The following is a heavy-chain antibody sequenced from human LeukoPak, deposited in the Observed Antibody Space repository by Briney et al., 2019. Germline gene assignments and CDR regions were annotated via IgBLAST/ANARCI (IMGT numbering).Heavy chain of an antibody. Sequence: GGSLTLSCAASGFTFSGYAMSWLRQAPAKGLEWISDISAGGGSTYYADSVKGRFTISRDNSKNTVYLQMNSLRAEDTAVYYCAKETNNILTGYYTFDYWGQGILVTVSS. V-gene: IGHV3-23*01. J-gene: IGHJ4*02. CDR3: AKETNNILTGYYTFDY. CDR1: GFTFSGYA. CDR2: ISAGGGST. D-gene: IGHD3-9*01.